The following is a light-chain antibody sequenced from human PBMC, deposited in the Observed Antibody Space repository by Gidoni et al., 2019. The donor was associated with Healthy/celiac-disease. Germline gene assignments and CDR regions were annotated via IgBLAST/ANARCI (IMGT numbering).Light chain of an antibody. V-gene: IGKV3-20*01. J-gene: IGKJ1*01. Sequence: EIVLTQSPGTLSLSPGERATLSCRASQSVSSSYLAWYQQKPGQAPRLLIYGASSRATGLPDSFSGSGSGTDFTLTISRLEPEDFAVYYCQQYGSSLTWTFGQGTKVEIK. CDR1: QSVSSSY. CDR2: GAS. CDR3: QQYGSSLTWT.